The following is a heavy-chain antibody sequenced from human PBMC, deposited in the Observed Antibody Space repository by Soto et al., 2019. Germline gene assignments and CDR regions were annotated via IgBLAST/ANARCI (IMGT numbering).Heavy chain of an antibody. CDR2: IYYSGST. V-gene: IGHV4-31*03. D-gene: IGHD2-15*01. J-gene: IGHJ4*02. Sequence: SETLSLTCTVSGGSISSGGYYWSWIRQHPGKGLEWIGYIYYSGSTYYNPSLKSRVTISVDTSKNQFSLKLSSVTAADTAVYYCARAAQVAVNPNYFDYWGQGTLVTLSS. CDR1: GGSISSGGYY. CDR3: ARAAQVAVNPNYFDY.